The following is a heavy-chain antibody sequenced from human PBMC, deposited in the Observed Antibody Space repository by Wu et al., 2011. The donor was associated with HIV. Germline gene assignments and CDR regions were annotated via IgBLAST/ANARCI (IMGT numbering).Heavy chain of an antibody. Sequence: VQLVQSGAEVKKPGASLTFSCKTSGYTFTSFFMHWVRQAPGQGLEWMGIINPSSGSASYAQRFQGRITMTMNTSISTAYMELSSLRSEDTAVYYCARETRTEGGFHPWGQGTLVTVSS. CDR1: GYTFTSFF. CDR2: INPSSGSA. CDR3: ARETRTEGGFHP. D-gene: IGHD3/OR15-3a*01. V-gene: IGHV1-46*01. J-gene: IGHJ5*02.